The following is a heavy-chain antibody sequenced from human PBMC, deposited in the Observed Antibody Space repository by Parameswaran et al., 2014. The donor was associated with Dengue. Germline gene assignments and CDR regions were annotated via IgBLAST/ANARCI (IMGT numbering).Heavy chain of an antibody. D-gene: IGHD6-6*01. V-gene: IGHV1-69*04. CDR2: IIPILGIA. Sequence: WVRQAPGQGLEWMGRIIPILGIANYAQKFQGRVTITADKSTSTAYMELSSLRSEDTAVYYCARVSDSSSSQPYYYYYYGMDVWAKGPRSPSP. CDR3: ARVSDSSSSQPYYYYYYGMDV. J-gene: IGHJ6*02.